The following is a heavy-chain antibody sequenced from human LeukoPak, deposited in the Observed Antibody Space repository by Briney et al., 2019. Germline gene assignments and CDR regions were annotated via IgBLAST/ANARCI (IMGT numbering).Heavy chain of an antibody. CDR1: GFTFSNYS. CDR3: ARDRLSYNWFDP. Sequence: GGSLRLSCAAAGFTFSNYSMNWVRQAPGKGLEWVSSISSSSSYIYYADSVKGRFTISRDNAKNSLYLQMNSLRAEDTAVYYCARDRLSYNWFDPWGQGTLVTVSS. V-gene: IGHV3-21*01. D-gene: IGHD3-16*02. CDR2: ISSSSSYI. J-gene: IGHJ5*02.